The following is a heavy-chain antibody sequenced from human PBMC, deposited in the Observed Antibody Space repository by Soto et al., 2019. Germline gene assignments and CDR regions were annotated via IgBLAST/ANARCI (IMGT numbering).Heavy chain of an antibody. CDR2: ISSSSSTI. V-gene: IGHV3-48*01. CDR1: GFTFSSYS. J-gene: IGHJ6*03. CDR3: ARGGYYDFWSGYGYYYMDV. D-gene: IGHD3-3*01. Sequence: GGSLRLSCAASGFTFSSYSMNWVRQAPGKGLEWVSYISSSSSTIYYADSVKGRFTISRDNAKNSLYLQMNSLRAEDTAVYYWARGGYYDFWSGYGYYYMDVWGKGTTVTVSS.